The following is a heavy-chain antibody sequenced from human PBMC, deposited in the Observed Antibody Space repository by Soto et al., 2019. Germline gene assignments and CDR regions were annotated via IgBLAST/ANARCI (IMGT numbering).Heavy chain of an antibody. J-gene: IGHJ4*02. V-gene: IGHV3-21*01. D-gene: IGHD3-10*01. Sequence: EVQLVESGGGLFKLGGPLSLPCEPSESTFVANTITWVRQAQGKGLEWVPPVSSSSSYIYYADSVKGRFTVSRDNAEKSLYLQMNSLRAEDTAIYYCARCMGFDGSGYAFFDSWGQGTLVTVSS. CDR3: ARCMGFDGSGYAFFDS. CDR1: ESTFVANT. CDR2: VSSSSSYI.